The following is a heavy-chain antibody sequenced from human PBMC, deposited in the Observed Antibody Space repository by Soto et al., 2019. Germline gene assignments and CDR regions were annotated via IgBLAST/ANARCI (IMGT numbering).Heavy chain of an antibody. D-gene: IGHD2-15*01. V-gene: IGHV3-23*01. CDR2: ISGSGGST. CDR1: GFTFSSYA. CDR3: AKIPVSCSGGSCYANWFDP. J-gene: IGHJ5*02. Sequence: GGSLRLSCAASGFTFSSYAMSWVRQAPGKGLEWVSAISGSGGSTYYADSVKGRFTISRDNSKNTLYLQMNSLRAEDTAVYYCAKIPVSCSGGSCYANWFDPWGQGTLVTVSS.